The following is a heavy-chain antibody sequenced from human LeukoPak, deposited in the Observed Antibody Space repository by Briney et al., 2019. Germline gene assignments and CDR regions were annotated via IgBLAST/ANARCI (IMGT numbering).Heavy chain of an antibody. D-gene: IGHD1-26*01. V-gene: IGHV1-3*01. CDR3: ARVTSGSYLPFDY. J-gene: IGHJ4*02. CDR1: GYTFTSYA. Sequence: GASVKVSCKASGYTFTSYAIHWVRQAPGQRLEWMGWINGDNGNTKYSQKLQGRVTMTTDTSTSTAYMELRSLRSDDTAVYYCARVTSGSYLPFDYWGQGTLVTVSS. CDR2: INGDNGNT.